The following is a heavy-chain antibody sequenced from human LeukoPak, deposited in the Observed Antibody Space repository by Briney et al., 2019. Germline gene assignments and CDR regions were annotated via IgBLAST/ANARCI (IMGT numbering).Heavy chain of an antibody. CDR3: ARGRPYYYDSSGYYWRYFDY. J-gene: IGHJ4*02. V-gene: IGHV4-34*01. D-gene: IGHD3-22*01. Sequence: PSETLSLTCTVFGGSFTDYFWTWIRHPPGKGLEWIGEINHSGSTNYNPSLKSRVTISVDTSKNQFSLKLSSVTAADTAVYYCARGRPYYYDSSGYYWRYFDYWGQGTLVTVSS. CDR1: GGSFTDYF. CDR2: INHSGST.